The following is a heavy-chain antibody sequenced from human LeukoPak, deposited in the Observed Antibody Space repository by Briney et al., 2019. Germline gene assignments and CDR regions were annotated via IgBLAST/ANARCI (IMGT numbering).Heavy chain of an antibody. Sequence: ASVKVSCKASGYSFSSFGISWVRQAPGQGLEWMGWISAYTGNTNYAQKFQGRVNMTTDTSTSTAYMELRSLRSDDTAVYYCARAGIVETTTCYYWGQGTLVTVSS. V-gene: IGHV1-18*01. CDR2: ISAYTGNT. CDR3: ARAGIVETTTCYY. J-gene: IGHJ4*02. D-gene: IGHD1-26*01. CDR1: GYSFSSFG.